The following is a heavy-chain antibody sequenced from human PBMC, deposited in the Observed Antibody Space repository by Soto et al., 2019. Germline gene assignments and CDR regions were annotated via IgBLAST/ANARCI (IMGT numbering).Heavy chain of an antibody. CDR1: GFTFSSYA. D-gene: IGHD1-26*01. CDR3: ERRGSGSYYDY. J-gene: IGHJ4*02. V-gene: IGHV3-23*01. Sequence: EVQLLESGGGLVQPGGSLRLSCAASGFTFSSYAMRWVRQAPGKGLEWVSAISGSGGSMYYADSVKGRFTISRDNSKNTLYLQMNSRRAEDTAVYYCERRGSGSYYDYWGQGTLVTVSS. CDR2: ISGSGGSM.